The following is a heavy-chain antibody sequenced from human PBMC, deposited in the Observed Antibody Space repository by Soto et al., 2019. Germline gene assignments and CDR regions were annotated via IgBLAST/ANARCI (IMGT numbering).Heavy chain of an antibody. Sequence: SETLSLTCTVSGGSISSYYWSWIRQPPGKGLEWIGYIYYSGSTNYNPSLKSRVTISVDTSKNQFSLKLTSVTAADTAVYFCTRSNWNYVRTLDYWGQGTLVTVS. D-gene: IGHD1-7*01. CDR1: GGSISSYY. CDR2: IYYSGST. J-gene: IGHJ4*02. CDR3: TRSNWNYVRTLDY. V-gene: IGHV4-59*12.